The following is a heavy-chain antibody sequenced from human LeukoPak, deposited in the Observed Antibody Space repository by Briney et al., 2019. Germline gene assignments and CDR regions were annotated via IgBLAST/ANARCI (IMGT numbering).Heavy chain of an antibody. D-gene: IGHD5-24*01. CDR2: IKQDGSEK. Sequence: GGSLRLSCAASGFTFSSYWMSWVRQAPGKGLEWVANIKQDGSEKCYVDSVKGRFTISRDNAKNSLYLQMNSLRAEDTAVYYCSRQTRRDGYNYDYWGQGTLVTVSS. V-gene: IGHV3-7*01. CDR3: SRQTRRDGYNYDY. J-gene: IGHJ4*02. CDR1: GFTFSSYW.